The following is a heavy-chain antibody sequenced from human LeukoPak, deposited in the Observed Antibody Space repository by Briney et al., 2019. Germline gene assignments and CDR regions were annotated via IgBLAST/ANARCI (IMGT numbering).Heavy chain of an antibody. CDR3: ATSRGYCSSTSCSGVFDY. J-gene: IGHJ4*02. CDR1: GYTLTELS. CDR2: FDPEDGET. V-gene: IGHV1-24*01. D-gene: IGHD2-2*01. Sequence: ASVKVSCKVSGYTLTELSMHWVRQAPGKGLEWMGGFDPEDGETIYAQKFQGRVTMTEDTSTDTAYMELSSLRSEDTAVYYCATSRGYCSSTSCSGVFDYWGQGTLDTVSS.